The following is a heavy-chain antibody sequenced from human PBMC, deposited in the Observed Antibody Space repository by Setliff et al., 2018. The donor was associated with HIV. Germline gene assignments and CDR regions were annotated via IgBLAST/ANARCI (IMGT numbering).Heavy chain of an antibody. CDR2: IRGNGVDR. D-gene: IGHD1-26*01. CDR3: ARDDGRSLFLDY. CDR1: GFMFSNYA. V-gene: IGHV3-23*01. Sequence: GSLKISCAVSGFMFSNYAMNWVRQGPGRELEWVSAIRGNGVDRFYTDSVRGRFTISRDNSKNTLYLQMSSLRADDTAIYYCARDDGRSLFLDYWGQGTLVTVSS. J-gene: IGHJ4*02.